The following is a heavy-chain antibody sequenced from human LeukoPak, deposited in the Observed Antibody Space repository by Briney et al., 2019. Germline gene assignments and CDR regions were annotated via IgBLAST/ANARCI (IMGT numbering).Heavy chain of an antibody. CDR1: GFTLSSYW. CDR3: ARDLFSGSYQEDF. CDR2: IKYDGSAK. Sequence: PGGSLRLSCAASGFTLSSYWMSWVRQAPGKGLEWVANIKYDGSAKYYVDSVKGRFTISRDDAKNSLYPEMNSLRAEDTAVYYCARDLFSGSYQEDFWGQGALVTVSS. V-gene: IGHV3-7*01. D-gene: IGHD1-26*01. J-gene: IGHJ4*02.